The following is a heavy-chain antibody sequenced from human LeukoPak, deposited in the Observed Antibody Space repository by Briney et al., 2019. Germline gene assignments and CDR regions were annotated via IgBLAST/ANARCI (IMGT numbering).Heavy chain of an antibody. Sequence: ASVKVSCKASGYTFTGYYMHWVRQAPGQGLEWMGRINPNSGGTKYAQKFHGPVTMTRDTSFSTAYMELSRLRSDDTAVYYCASGYYDSSGYPLFDYWGQGTLVTVSS. CDR1: GYTFTGYY. D-gene: IGHD3-22*01. J-gene: IGHJ4*02. CDR3: ASGYYDSSGYPLFDY. V-gene: IGHV1-2*06. CDR2: INPNSGGT.